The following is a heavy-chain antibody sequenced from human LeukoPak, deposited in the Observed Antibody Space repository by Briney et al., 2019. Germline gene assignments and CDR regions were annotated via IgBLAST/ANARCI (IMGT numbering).Heavy chain of an antibody. D-gene: IGHD2-2*01. J-gene: IGHJ4*02. CDR2: IYPGDSDT. Sequence: GESLKISCKGSGYSFTSYWIGWVRQMPGKGLEWMGIIYPGDSDTRYSPSFQGQVTISADKSISTAYLQWSSLKASDTAMYYCARRPGYCSSTSCYDGYYFDYWGQGTLVTVSS. CDR3: ARRPGYCSSTSCYDGYYFDY. CDR1: GYSFTSYW. V-gene: IGHV5-51*01.